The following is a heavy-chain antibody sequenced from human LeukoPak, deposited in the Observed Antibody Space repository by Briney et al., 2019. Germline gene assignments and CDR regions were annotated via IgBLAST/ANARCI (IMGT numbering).Heavy chain of an antibody. J-gene: IGHJ5*02. CDR2: INPNSGGT. Sequence: ASVKVSCKASGYTFIGDYMHWVRQAPGQGLEWMGWINPNSGGTNYAQNFQGRVTMTRDTSITTAYMEMSRLRSDDTAVYYCASSIWGTTGFWFDPWGQGTLVTVSS. V-gene: IGHV1-2*02. CDR1: GYTFIGDY. CDR3: ASSIWGTTGFWFDP. D-gene: IGHD3-16*01.